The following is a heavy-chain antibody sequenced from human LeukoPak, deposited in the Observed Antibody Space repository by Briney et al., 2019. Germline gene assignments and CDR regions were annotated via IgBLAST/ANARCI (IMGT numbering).Heavy chain of an antibody. V-gene: IGHV3-30*18. CDR2: ISYDGSNK. Sequence: GGSLRLSCAASGFTFSSYGMHWVRQAPGKGLEWVAVISYDGSNKYYEDSVKGRFTISRDNPKNTLYLQMNSLGAEDTAVYYCAKDSERLLWFGELSGPSCDVWGQGTTVTVSS. D-gene: IGHD3-10*01. CDR1: GFTFSSYG. J-gene: IGHJ6*02. CDR3: AKDSERLLWFGELSGPSCDV.